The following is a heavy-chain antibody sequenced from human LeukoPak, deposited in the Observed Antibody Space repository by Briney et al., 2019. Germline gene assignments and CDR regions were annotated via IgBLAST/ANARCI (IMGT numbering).Heavy chain of an antibody. CDR3: AKDVNSDYPRAHAFHV. J-gene: IGHJ3*01. CDR2: VWNDGSTR. V-gene: IGHV3-30*02. D-gene: IGHD4-11*01. Sequence: SGGSLRLSCAASGFSFSRYDIHWVRQAPGRGLEWVAYVWNDGSTRWYADSVKGRFTVSRDNSRNTLYLQMDSLRVEDTALYYCAKDVNSDYPRAHAFHVWGQGTMVTVSS. CDR1: GFSFSRYD.